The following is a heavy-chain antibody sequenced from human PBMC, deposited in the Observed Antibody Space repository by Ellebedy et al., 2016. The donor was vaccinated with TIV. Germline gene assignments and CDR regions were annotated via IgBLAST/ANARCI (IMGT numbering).Heavy chain of an antibody. CDR3: IFKGMSARLY. D-gene: IGHD6-6*01. J-gene: IGHJ1*01. CDR1: GLTFSSHS. V-gene: IGHV3-23*01. Sequence: PGGSLRLSCAASGLTFSSHSMSWVRQAPGKGLEWVSSITESGGNTYYADSVKCRFTVPRDKSKNTLFLQVNSLRAEDTAVYYCIFKGMSARLYWGQGTLVTVSS. CDR2: ITESGGNT.